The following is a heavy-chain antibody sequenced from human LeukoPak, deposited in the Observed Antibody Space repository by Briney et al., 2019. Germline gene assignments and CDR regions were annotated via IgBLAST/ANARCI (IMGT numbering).Heavy chain of an antibody. Sequence: ASVKVSCKASGYTFTGYYMLWVRQAPGQGLEWMGWINPNSGGTNYAQDFQGRVTMTRDTSISTAYMELSRLRSDDTAVYYCARGRDSSSWYALDYWGQGTLVTVSS. J-gene: IGHJ4*02. CDR3: ARGRDSSSWYALDY. CDR2: INPNSGGT. V-gene: IGHV1-2*02. D-gene: IGHD6-13*01. CDR1: GYTFTGYY.